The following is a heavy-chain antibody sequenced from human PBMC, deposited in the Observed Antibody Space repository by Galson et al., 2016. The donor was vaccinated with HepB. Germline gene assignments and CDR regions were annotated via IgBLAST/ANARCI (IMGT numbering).Heavy chain of an antibody. CDR2: IGGSGDNT. J-gene: IGHJ4*02. D-gene: IGHD3-16*02. Sequence: SLRLSCAVSGFSFSTYAMSWVRQAPGKGLVWVSTIGGSGDNTYYADSVKGRFTISRDNSMNTLYLQMNSLRAEDTAVYYCAKDLLSDYVGGSYRFQDWGQGAPVTVSS. V-gene: IGHV3-23*01. CDR1: GFSFSTYA. CDR3: AKDLLSDYVGGSYRFQD.